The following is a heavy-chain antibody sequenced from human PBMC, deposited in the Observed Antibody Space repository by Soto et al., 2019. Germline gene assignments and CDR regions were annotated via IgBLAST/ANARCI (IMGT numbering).Heavy chain of an antibody. V-gene: IGHV4-34*01. J-gene: IGHJ4*02. CDR2: INHSGST. CDR3: ASGRLGDLPTPPEYFDY. CDR1: GGTFMGYY. Sequence: PSEILPLTLAGYGGTFMGYYLGLIRQAPRKGVGWIGEINHSGSTNYNPALKKRVTISGGTAKNQVSLKLGSVTGGDTAGDCLASGRLGDLPTPPEYFDYWGQGTLVPVSS.